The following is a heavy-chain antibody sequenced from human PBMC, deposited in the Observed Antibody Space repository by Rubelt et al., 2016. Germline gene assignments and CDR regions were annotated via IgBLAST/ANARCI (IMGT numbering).Heavy chain of an antibody. V-gene: IGHV3-21*04. J-gene: IGHJ4*02. CDR3: STDLLDGYLGF. CDR1: GFNFSSYGYS. Sequence: EVQLLESGGDLVQPGGSLRLSCAASGFNFSSYGYSMNWVRQAPGKGLEWVAHTSGSGHYISYADSVKGRVTISRDNAKNSLYLQMNSQKTEDTAVYYCSTDLLDGYLGFWGQGTLVTVSS. D-gene: IGHD2-15*01. CDR2: TSGSGHYI.